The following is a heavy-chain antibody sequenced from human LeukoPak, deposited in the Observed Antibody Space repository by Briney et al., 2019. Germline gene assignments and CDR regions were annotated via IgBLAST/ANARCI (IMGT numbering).Heavy chain of an antibody. J-gene: IGHJ3*01. CDR2: TNTNTGNP. D-gene: IGHD3-9*01. CDR1: GYTFTSYA. V-gene: IGHV7-4-1*02. Sequence: ASVKVSCKASGYTFTSYAMNWVRQAPGQGLEWMGWTNTNTGNPTYAQGFTGRFVFSLDTSVSTAYLQISSLKAEDTAVYYCATTKGGLRYFDWLLVTWGQGTMVTVSS. CDR3: ATTKGGLRYFDWLLVT.